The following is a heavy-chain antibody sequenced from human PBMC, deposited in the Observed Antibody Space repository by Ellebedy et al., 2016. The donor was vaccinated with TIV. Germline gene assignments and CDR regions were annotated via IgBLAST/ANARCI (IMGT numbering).Heavy chain of an antibody. Sequence: PGGSLRLSCAASGFTFSSYSMNWVRQAPGKGLEWVSYISSSSSTIYYADSVKGRFTISRDNAKNSLYLQMNSLRAEDTAVYYCARGKENWNDYAFDIWGQGTMVTVSS. CDR1: GFTFSSYS. D-gene: IGHD1-1*01. J-gene: IGHJ3*02. V-gene: IGHV3-48*01. CDR3: ARGKENWNDYAFDI. CDR2: ISSSSSTI.